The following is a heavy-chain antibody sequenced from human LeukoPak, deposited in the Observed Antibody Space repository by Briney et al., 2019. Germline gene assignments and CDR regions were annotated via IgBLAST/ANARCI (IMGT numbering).Heavy chain of an antibody. CDR2: MGGSGGTT. V-gene: IGHV3-23*01. CDR1: GFTFSSYA. CDR3: AKDARSSWKDFFDY. Sequence: PGGSLRLSCAASGFTFSSYAMSWVRQAPGKWLEWVSRMGGSGGTTSYADSVKGRLTISRDKSKNTLYLEMNSLRAEDTAVYYCAKDARSSWKDFFDYWGQGTLVTV. D-gene: IGHD6-13*01. J-gene: IGHJ4*02.